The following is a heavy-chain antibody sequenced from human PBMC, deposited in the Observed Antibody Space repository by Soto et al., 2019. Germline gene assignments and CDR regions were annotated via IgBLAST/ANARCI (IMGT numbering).Heavy chain of an antibody. CDR1: GFTFSSYW. D-gene: IGHD3-16*01. V-gene: IGHV3-7*01. CDR2: IRQDGNEK. CDR3: ARHSIGTMITFDP. J-gene: IGHJ5*02. Sequence: GGSLRLSCAASGFTFSSYWMSWVRQAPGKGLEWVATIRQDGNEKYYVDSVKGRFTISRDNTKNSLFLQMNNLRAEDTAVYNCARHSIGTMITFDPWGQGNLVTVSS.